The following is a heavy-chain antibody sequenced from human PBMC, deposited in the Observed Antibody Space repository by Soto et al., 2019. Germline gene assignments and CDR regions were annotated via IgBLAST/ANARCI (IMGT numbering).Heavy chain of an antibody. CDR3: ARGNYDSSGYVFEY. D-gene: IGHD3-22*01. CDR2: INHSGST. Sequence: PSETLSLTCAVYGGSFSGYYWSWIRQPPGKGLEWIGEINHSGSTNYNPSLKSRVTISVDTSKNQFSLKLSSVTAADTAVYYCARGNYDSSGYVFEYWGQGTLVTVSS. CDR1: GGSFSGYY. J-gene: IGHJ4*02. V-gene: IGHV4-34*01.